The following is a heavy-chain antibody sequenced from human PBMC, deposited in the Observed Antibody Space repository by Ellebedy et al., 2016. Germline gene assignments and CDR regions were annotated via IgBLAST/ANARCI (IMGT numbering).Heavy chain of an antibody. J-gene: IGHJ4*02. Sequence: GESLKISXATSGFTFHNYYMHWVRQASGKGLEWVSIITSDGSTTHNADSVKGRFTISRDNSKSSLYLQMDSLRTEDTALYYCARDNSGSIDYWGQGTLVTVSS. CDR1: GFTFHNYY. CDR2: ITSDGSTT. CDR3: ARDNSGSIDY. D-gene: IGHD3-22*01. V-gene: IGHV3-43*01.